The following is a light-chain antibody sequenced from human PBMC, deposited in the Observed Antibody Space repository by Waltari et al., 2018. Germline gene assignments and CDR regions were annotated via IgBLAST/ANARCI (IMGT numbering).Light chain of an antibody. Sequence: QSALTQPASVSGSPGQSITISCTGTTTDVGTHNFVSWYQQHPGKAPKPLIYAVTKRPSGVSNRFPGPKSGNTASLAMFGLQPEDGTDYYCCSFADRSTWVFGGGTKVTVL. CDR1: TTDVGTHNF. J-gene: IGLJ3*02. CDR2: AVT. CDR3: CSFADRSTWV. V-gene: IGLV2-23*02.